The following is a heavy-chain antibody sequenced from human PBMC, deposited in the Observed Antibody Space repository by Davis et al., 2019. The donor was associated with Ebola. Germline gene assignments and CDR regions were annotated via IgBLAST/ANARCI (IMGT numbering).Heavy chain of an antibody. CDR1: GFTFSNYN. D-gene: IGHD3-22*01. V-gene: IGHV3-48*02. J-gene: IGHJ4*02. CDR3: ASGADSDYYYDSSGYFPPHFDY. CDR2: ISSSSSTI. Sequence: PGGSLRLSCAASGFTFSNYNMNWVRQAPGKGLEWVSYISSSSSTIYYADSVKGRFTISRDNAKNSLYLQMNSLRDEDTAVYYCASGADSDYYYDSSGYFPPHFDYWGQGTLVTVSS.